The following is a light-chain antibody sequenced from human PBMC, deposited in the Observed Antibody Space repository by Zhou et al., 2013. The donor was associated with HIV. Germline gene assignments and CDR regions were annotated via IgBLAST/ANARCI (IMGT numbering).Light chain of an antibody. V-gene: IGKV3-11*01. CDR1: QSVSSY. Sequence: EIVLTQSPGTLSLSPGESATLSCRASQSVSSYLAWYQQKSGQAPRLLIYDASDRATGIPARFNGTGSGTDFTLTISNLEPEDCAVYYCQQRTNRPPWTFGQGTKVELK. CDR2: DAS. CDR3: QQRTNRPPWT. J-gene: IGKJ1*01.